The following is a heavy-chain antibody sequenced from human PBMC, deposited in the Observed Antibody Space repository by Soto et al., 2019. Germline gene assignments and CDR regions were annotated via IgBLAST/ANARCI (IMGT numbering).Heavy chain of an antibody. V-gene: IGHV4-59*03. J-gene: IGHJ4*02. CDR2: VFYTGRA. CDR1: GGSLGSYY. D-gene: IGHD3-10*01. Sequence: SETLSLTCTVSGGSLGSYYWSWIRQPPGKGLEWIGYVFYTGRANYNASLKSRVSISLDTSNYQFSLKLSSVTAADTAVYYCAKKGSYYYGSGKNYWGQGTLVTVSS. CDR3: AKKGSYYYGSGKNY.